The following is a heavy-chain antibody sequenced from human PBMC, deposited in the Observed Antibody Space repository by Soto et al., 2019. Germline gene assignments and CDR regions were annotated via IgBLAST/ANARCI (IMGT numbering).Heavy chain of an antibody. CDR3: ARERANFGDLEY. CDR2: IYTSGTT. V-gene: IGHV4-4*07. CDR1: GGSISSYY. Sequence: KPSETLSLTCTVSGGSISSYYWTWIRQPAGKGLEWIGRIYTSGTTNYNPSLKSRVTMSVDTSKSQFSLKLSSVTAADTALYYCARERANFGDLEYWGQGALVTVSS. D-gene: IGHD4-17*01. J-gene: IGHJ4*02.